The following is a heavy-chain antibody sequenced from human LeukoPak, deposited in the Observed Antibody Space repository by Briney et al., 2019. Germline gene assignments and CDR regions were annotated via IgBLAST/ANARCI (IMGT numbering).Heavy chain of an antibody. CDR3: ARCGLWSGPPPYYYYYYYMDV. J-gene: IGHJ6*03. Sequence: KPSETLSLTCTVSGGSISSYYWSWIRQPAGKGLEWIGRIYTSGSTNYNPSLKSRVTMSVDTSKNQFSLKLSSGTAADTAVYYCARCGLWSGPPPYYYYYYYMDVWGKGTTVTVSS. V-gene: IGHV4-4*07. D-gene: IGHD3-3*01. CDR2: IYTSGST. CDR1: GGSISSYY.